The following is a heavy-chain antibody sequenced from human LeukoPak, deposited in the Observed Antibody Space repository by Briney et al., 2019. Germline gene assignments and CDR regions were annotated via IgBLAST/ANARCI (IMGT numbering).Heavy chain of an antibody. CDR2: IKDDGTDK. V-gene: IGHV3-7*04. CDR1: RFFFSSFW. J-gene: IGHJ5*02. Sequence: PVGCLRLSCVASRFFFSSFWMSWVRQAPGKGPEWVANIKDDGTDKHYVESVRGRFTISRDNAKNTLYLRMNNLRAEDTAVYYCVRDHGYGEYENYMDLWGQGTLVSVSS. D-gene: IGHD4-17*01. CDR3: VRDHGYGEYENYMDL.